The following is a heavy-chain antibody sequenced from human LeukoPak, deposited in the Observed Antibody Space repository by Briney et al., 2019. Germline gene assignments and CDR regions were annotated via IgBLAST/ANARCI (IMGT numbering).Heavy chain of an antibody. D-gene: IGHD7-27*01. CDR2: IGGSGGDI. CDR1: GFTFSTYT. V-gene: IGHV3-23*01. CDR3: AIDPNWGIHY. Sequence: GGSLRLSCAASGFTFSTYTVYWVRQPPGKGLEWVSIIGGSGGDIHYADSVKGRFTISRDNSKNTLYLQMNSLRVEDTAIYYCAIDPNWGIHYWGQGVLVTVSS. J-gene: IGHJ4*02.